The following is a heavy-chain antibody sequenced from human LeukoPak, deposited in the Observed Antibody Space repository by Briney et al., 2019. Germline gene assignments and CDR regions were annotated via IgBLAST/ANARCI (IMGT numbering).Heavy chain of an antibody. V-gene: IGHV3-9*01. CDR3: AKESGSGRTRWFDA. CDR2: INWNGGTI. J-gene: IGHJ5*02. CDR1: GFSFYAYA. D-gene: IGHD6-19*01. Sequence: GRSLRLSCAASGFSFYAYAMHWVRHAPGKGLEWVSGINWNGGTIGYADSVKGRFTISRDNAKNSLYLQMNSLRAEDTALYYCAKESGSGRTRWFDAWGQGTLVTVSS.